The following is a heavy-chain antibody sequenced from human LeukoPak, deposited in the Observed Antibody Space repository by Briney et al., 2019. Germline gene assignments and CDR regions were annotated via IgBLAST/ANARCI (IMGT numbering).Heavy chain of an antibody. D-gene: IGHD6-13*01. CDR1: GGSICSYY. Sequence: SETLSLTCTVSGGSICSYYWSWIRQPPGKGLEWIGYIYYSGSTNYNPSLKSRVTISVDTSKNQFSLKLSSVTAADTAVYYCARRRRIAAAVDWFDPWGQGTLVTVSS. CDR3: ARRRRIAAAVDWFDP. J-gene: IGHJ5*02. V-gene: IGHV4-59*01. CDR2: IYYSGST.